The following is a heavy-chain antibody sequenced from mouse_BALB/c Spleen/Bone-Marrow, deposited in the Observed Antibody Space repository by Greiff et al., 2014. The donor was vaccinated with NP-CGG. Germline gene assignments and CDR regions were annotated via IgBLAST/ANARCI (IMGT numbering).Heavy chain of an antibody. CDR1: GYTFTSYW. CDR3: TRMWAY. V-gene: IGHV1S127*01. CDR2: IDPSDSYT. J-gene: IGHJ3*01. Sequence: LVESGAELVKPGASVKMSCKASGYTFTSYWVHWVKQRPGQGLEWIGTIDPSDSYTSYNQKFKGKATLTVDTSSSTAYMQLSSLTSEDSAVYYCTRMWAYWGQGTLVTVSA.